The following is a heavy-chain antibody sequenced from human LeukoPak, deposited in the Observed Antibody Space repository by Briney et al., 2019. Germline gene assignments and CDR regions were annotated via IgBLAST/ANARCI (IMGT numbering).Heavy chain of an antibody. D-gene: IGHD1-26*01. V-gene: IGHV1-8*01. CDR3: ARCSGSYCLFDY. J-gene: IGHJ4*02. Sequence: ASVKVSCKASGYTFTSYDINWVRQATGQGLEWMGWMNPNSGNTGYAQKFQGRVTMTRNTSISTAYMELSSLRSEDTAVYYCARCSGSYCLFDYWGQGTLVTVSS. CDR1: GYTFTSYD. CDR2: MNPNSGNT.